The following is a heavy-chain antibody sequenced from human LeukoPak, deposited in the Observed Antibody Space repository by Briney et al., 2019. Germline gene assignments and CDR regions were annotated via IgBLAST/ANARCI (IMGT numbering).Heavy chain of an antibody. CDR1: GYTFTNYG. J-gene: IGHJ4*02. CDR2: ISAYNGNT. D-gene: IGHD6-13*01. CDR3: AREGSSWYEFGY. Sequence: GASVKVSCKASGYTFTNYGNSWVRQAPGQGLEWMGWISAYNGNTNYAQKFQGRVTMTTDTSTSTAYMELRSLRSDDTAVYYCAREGSSWYEFGYWGQGTLVTVSS. V-gene: IGHV1-18*01.